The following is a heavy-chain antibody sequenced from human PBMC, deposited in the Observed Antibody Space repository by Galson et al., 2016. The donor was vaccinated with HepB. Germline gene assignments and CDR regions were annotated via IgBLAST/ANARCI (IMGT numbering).Heavy chain of an antibody. CDR2: ISSSGSTI. J-gene: IGHJ6*02. Sequence: SLRLSCAVSGFSLREFYMDWVRQAPGKGLEWVSYISSSGSTIYYADSVKGRFTISRDNNNNSLYLEMNSLRVEDSAIYFCVREVRVYGMDAWGQGTTVTVSS. V-gene: IGHV3-11*01. CDR3: VREVRVYGMDA. CDR1: GFSLREFY.